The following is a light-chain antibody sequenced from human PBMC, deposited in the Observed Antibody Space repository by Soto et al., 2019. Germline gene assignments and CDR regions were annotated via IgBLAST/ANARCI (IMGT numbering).Light chain of an antibody. J-gene: IGKJ1*01. CDR3: HQYGSSPWT. Sequence: EIVLTQSAGTLSLSPGERATLSCRASQSVSSSYLAWYQQKPGQAPRLLIYASSSRATGIPDRFSGSGSGTDFTLTISRLEPEDFAFYYCHQYGSSPWTFGQGTKVEIK. V-gene: IGKV3-20*01. CDR2: ASS. CDR1: QSVSSSY.